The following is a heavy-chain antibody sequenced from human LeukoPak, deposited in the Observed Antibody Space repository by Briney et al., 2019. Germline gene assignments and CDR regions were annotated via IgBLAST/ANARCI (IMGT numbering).Heavy chain of an antibody. Sequence: PGGSLRLSCAASGFIFTNYFMSWVRQAPGKGLEWVSSISGSGGDTYYADSVKGRLTISRDNSKNTLFLQMKSLRAEDTAVYYCAKDDRSGGNAGRSEYWGQGTLVTVSS. CDR2: ISGSGGDT. V-gene: IGHV3-23*01. D-gene: IGHD4-23*01. J-gene: IGHJ4*02. CDR3: AKDDRSGGNAGRSEY. CDR1: GFIFTNYF.